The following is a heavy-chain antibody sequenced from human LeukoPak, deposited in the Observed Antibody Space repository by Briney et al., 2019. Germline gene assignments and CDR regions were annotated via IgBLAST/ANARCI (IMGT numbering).Heavy chain of an antibody. Sequence: KPSETLSLTCTVSGGSISSYYWSWIRQPPGKGLEWIGYIYYSGSTNYNPSLKSRVTISVDTSNNQFSLKLSSVTAADTAVYYCARHPGIWHSGSYVDYWGQGTLVTVSS. J-gene: IGHJ4*02. CDR1: GGSISSYY. CDR2: IYYSGST. D-gene: IGHD1-26*01. CDR3: ARHPGIWHSGSYVDY. V-gene: IGHV4-59*08.